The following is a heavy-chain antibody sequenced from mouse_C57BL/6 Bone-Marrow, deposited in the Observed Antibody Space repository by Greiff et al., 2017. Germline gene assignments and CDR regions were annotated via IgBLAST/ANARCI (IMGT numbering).Heavy chain of an antibody. CDR1: GFTFSDYG. Sequence: EVQGVESGGGLVKPGGSLKLSCAASGFTFSDYGMHWVRQAPEKGPARVAYISSGSSTIYYAVTVKGRFTISRDNAKNTLFLQMAGLRSEETAMYYCARGDYNYGGDWFAYWGRGTLVTVSA. D-gene: IGHD2-12*01. V-gene: IGHV5-17*01. J-gene: IGHJ3*01. CDR3: ARGDYNYGGDWFAY. CDR2: ISSGSSTI.